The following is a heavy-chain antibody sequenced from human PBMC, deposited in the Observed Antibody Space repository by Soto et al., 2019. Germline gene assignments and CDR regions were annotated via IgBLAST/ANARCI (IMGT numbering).Heavy chain of an antibody. J-gene: IGHJ6*02. D-gene: IGHD6-19*01. CDR2: IKSKTDDGTT. Sequence: AGSLRLSCTASGFTFSKAWMSWVRQAPGKGLEWVGRIKSKTDDGTTDYAAPVKGRFTISRDDSKNTLFLQMNSLKTGDTAVYCCTCGSGGDDPYDMDVWGQGTTVTVSS. CDR1: GFTFSKAW. CDR3: TCGSGGDDPYDMDV. V-gene: IGHV3-15*01.